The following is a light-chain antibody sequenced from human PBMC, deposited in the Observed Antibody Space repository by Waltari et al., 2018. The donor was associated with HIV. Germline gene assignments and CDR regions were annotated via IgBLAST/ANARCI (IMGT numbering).Light chain of an antibody. Sequence: QTVVTQEPSFSVSPGGTVTLTCGLSSGSVSTSYYPSWYQQTPGQAPRTLIYSTTTLSWGVPDRCSGSILGKKAALAITGAQADDESDYYCVLDMGSGISVFGGGTRRTVL. CDR3: VLDMGSGISV. CDR1: SGSVSTSYY. J-gene: IGLJ3*02. CDR2: STT. V-gene: IGLV8-61*01.